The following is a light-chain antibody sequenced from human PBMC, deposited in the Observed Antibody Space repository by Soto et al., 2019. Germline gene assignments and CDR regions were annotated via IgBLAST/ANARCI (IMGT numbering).Light chain of an antibody. CDR3: QQYGSSPPYT. J-gene: IGKJ2*01. CDR2: GAS. Sequence: EIVLTQSPGTLSLSPGERATLSCRASHSVSSSYLAWYQQKPGQAPRLLIYGASSRATGIPDRFSGSGSGTYFTLTISRLEPEDFAVYYCQQYGSSPPYTFGQVTKLEIK. CDR1: HSVSSSY. V-gene: IGKV3-20*01.